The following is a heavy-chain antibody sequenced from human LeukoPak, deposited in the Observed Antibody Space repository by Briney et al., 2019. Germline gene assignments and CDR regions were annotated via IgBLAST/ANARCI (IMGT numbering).Heavy chain of an antibody. V-gene: IGHV3-21*01. CDR1: GFTFSSYA. CDR3: ARGENNYGYYYFDY. CDR2: ISSSSSYI. Sequence: GGSLRLSCAASGFTFSSYAMSWVRQAPGKGLEWVSSISSSSSYIYYADSVKGRFTISRDNAKNSLYLQMNSLRAEDTAVYYCARGENNYGYYYFDYWGQGTLVTVSS. D-gene: IGHD5-18*01. J-gene: IGHJ4*02.